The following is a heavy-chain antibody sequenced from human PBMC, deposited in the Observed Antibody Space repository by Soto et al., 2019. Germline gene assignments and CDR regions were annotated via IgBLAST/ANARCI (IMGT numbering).Heavy chain of an antibody. J-gene: IGHJ4*02. CDR3: ARKRSHSRDNFAHGIHRRSYSF. V-gene: IGHV4-4*07. D-gene: IGHD5-18*01. CDR2: IFSSGST. CDR1: GGSINTFY. Sequence: PSETLSLTCTVSGGSINTFYWSWVRQPAGKGLEWIGRIFSSGSTSFNPSLESRVAMSVDTSKNHFSLNLSSVTAADMAVYYCARKRSHSRDNFAHGIHRRSYSFWDQGDL.